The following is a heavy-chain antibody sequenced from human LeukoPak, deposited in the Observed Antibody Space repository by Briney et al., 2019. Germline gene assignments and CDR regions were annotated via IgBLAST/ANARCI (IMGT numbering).Heavy chain of an antibody. Sequence: SETLSLTCTVSGGSISSGPYYWGWIRQPPGKGLEWIGNIYYGENTYYNPSLKSRVTISVDTSKNQFSLKLSSVTAADTAVYYCARPGDYVWGSYRPQANWIDPWGQGTLVTVSS. D-gene: IGHD3-16*02. J-gene: IGHJ5*02. CDR3: ARPGDYVWGSYRPQANWIDP. CDR1: GGSISSGPYY. V-gene: IGHV4-39*07. CDR2: IYYGENT.